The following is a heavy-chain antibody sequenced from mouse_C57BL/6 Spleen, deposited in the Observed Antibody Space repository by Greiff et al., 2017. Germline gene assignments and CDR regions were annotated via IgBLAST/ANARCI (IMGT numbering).Heavy chain of an antibody. CDR1: GYSFTDYN. V-gene: IGHV1-39*01. D-gene: IGHD2-4*01. Sequence: VQLQQSGPELVKPGASVKISCKASGYSFTDYNMTWVKQRNGKSLEWIGVINPNYGTTSYNQKFKGKATLTVDNASSTVYMQLTSLTSEDSAVYYCALDFDYDERGYYAMDYWGQGTSVTVSS. CDR3: ALDFDYDERGYYAMDY. CDR2: INPNYGTT. J-gene: IGHJ4*01.